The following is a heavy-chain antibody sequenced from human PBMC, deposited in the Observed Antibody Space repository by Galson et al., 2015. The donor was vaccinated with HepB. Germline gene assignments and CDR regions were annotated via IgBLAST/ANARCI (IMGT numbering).Heavy chain of an antibody. V-gene: IGHV1-3*01. J-gene: IGHJ4*02. Sequence: SVKVSCKASGYTFTSYAMHWVRQAPGQRLEWMGWINAGNGNTKYSQKFQGRVTITRDTSASTAYMELSSLRSEDTAVYYCARALPSRTPFDYWGQGTLVTVSS. CDR2: INAGNGNT. CDR1: GYTFTSYA. CDR3: ARALPSRTPFDY.